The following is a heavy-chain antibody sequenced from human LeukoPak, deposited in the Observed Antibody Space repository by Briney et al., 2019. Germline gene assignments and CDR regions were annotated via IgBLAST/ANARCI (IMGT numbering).Heavy chain of an antibody. V-gene: IGHV4-34*01. CDR3: ARVSNGYYYYMDV. CDR1: GGSFSGYY. Sequence: NASGTLSLTCAVYGGSFSGYYWSWIRQPPGKGLEWIGETNHSGSTNYNPSLKSRVTISVDTSKNQFSLKLSSVTAADTAVYYCARVSNGYYYYMDVWGKGTTVTVSS. CDR2: TNHSGST. J-gene: IGHJ6*03. D-gene: IGHD4-11*01.